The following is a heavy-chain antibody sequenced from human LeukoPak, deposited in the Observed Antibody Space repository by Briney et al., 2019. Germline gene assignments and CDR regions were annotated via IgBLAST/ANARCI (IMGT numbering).Heavy chain of an antibody. D-gene: IGHD4-11*01. CDR2: INSDGSST. J-gene: IGHJ4*02. V-gene: IGHV3-74*01. CDR1: GFTFSSYW. CDR3: AKGGDYSNTFDY. Sequence: GGSLRLSCAASGFTFSSYWMHWVRQAPGKGLVWVSRINSDGSSTSYADSVKGRFTISRDNAKNTLYLQMNSLRAEDTAVYCCAKGGDYSNTFDYWGQGTLVTVSS.